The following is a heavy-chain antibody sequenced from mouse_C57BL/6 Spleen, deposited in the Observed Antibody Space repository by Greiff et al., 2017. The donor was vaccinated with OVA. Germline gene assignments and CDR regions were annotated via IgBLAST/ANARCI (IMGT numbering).Heavy chain of an antibody. CDR2: IDPSDSYT. J-gene: IGHJ3*01. Sequence: VQLQQPGAELVMPGASVKLSCKASGYTFTSYWMPWVKQRPGQGLEWIGEIDPSDSYTNYNQKFKGKSTLTVDKSSSTAYMQLSSLTSEDSAVYYCARERDYGYDKGRFAYWGQGTLVTVSA. CDR1: GYTFTSYW. V-gene: IGHV1-69*01. D-gene: IGHD2-2*01. CDR3: ARERDYGYDKGRFAY.